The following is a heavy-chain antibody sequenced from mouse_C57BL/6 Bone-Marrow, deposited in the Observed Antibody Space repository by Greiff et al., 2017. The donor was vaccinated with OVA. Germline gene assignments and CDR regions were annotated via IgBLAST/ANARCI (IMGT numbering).Heavy chain of an antibody. Sequence: VQLQQSGAELMKPGASVKLSCKAPGYTFTGYWIEWVKQRPGHGLEWIGEILPGSGSTNYNEKFKGKATFTADTSTNTAYLQLSILTTEDSAIYYCAREGLRRGYWYFDVWGTGTTVTVSS. CDR3: AREGLRRGYWYFDV. V-gene: IGHV1-9*01. J-gene: IGHJ1*03. CDR1: GYTFTGYW. CDR2: ILPGSGST. D-gene: IGHD2-4*01.